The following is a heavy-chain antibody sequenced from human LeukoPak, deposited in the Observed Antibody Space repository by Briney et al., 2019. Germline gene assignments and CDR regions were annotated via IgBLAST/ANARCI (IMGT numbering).Heavy chain of an antibody. CDR3: ARGRTYDYVWGSYRWYSFDY. J-gene: IGHJ4*02. V-gene: IGHV3-21*01. D-gene: IGHD3-16*02. CDR1: GFTFSSYA. CDR2: ISSSSSYI. Sequence: SGGSLRLSCAASGFTFSSYAMIWVRQAPGKGLEWVSSISSSSSYIYYADSVKGRFTISRDNAKNSLCLQMNSLRAEDTAVYYCARGRTYDYVWGSYRWYSFDYWGQGTLVTVSS.